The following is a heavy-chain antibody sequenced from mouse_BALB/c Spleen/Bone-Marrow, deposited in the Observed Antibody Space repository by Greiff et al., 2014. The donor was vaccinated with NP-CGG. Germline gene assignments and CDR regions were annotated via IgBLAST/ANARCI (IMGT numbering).Heavy chain of an antibody. CDR2: ISSGSSNI. D-gene: IGHD4-1*01. CDR3: TRGGNWDDFDY. J-gene: IGHJ2*01. Sequence: DVMLVESGGGLVQPGGSRKLSCAASGFTFSSFGMHWVRQAPEKGLEWVAYISSGSSNIYYEDTVKGRFTISRDNPKNTLFLQMTSLRSEDTAMYYCTRGGNWDDFDYWGRGTTLTVSS. V-gene: IGHV5-17*02. CDR1: GFTFSSFG.